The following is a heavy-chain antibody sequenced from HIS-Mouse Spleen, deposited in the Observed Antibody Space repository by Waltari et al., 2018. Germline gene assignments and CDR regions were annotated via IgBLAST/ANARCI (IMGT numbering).Heavy chain of an antibody. CDR3: AREIPYSSSWYDWYFDL. CDR1: GGSISISRYY. CDR2: IYYSGST. D-gene: IGHD6-13*01. J-gene: IGHJ2*01. Sequence: QLQLQESGPGLVNPSETLSLTCTVSGGSISISRYYWCWIRQPPGKGLEWIGSIYYSGSTYYNPSLKSRVTISVDTSKNQFSLKLSSVTAADTAVYYCAREIPYSSSWYDWYFDLWGRGTLVTVSS. V-gene: IGHV4-39*07.